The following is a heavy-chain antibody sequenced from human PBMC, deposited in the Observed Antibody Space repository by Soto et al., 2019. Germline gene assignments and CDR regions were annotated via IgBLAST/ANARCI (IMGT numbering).Heavy chain of an antibody. CDR2: IWYDGSNK. D-gene: IGHD6-19*01. Sequence: GGSLRLSCAASGFTFSSYGMHWVRQAPGKGLEWVAVIWYDGSNKYYADSVKGRFTISRDNSKNTLYLQMNSLRAEDTAVYYCAREEATSSGWSEMGREGFDYWGQGTLVTVSS. J-gene: IGHJ4*02. CDR3: AREEATSSGWSEMGREGFDY. CDR1: GFTFSSYG. V-gene: IGHV3-33*01.